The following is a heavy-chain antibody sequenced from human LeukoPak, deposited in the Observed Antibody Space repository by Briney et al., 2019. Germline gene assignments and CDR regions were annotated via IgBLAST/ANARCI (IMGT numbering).Heavy chain of an antibody. V-gene: IGHV4-39*01. Sequence: SETLSLTCTVSGGSISSSSYYWGWIRQPPGKGLEWIGSIYYSGSTYYNPSHKSRVTISVDTSKNQFSLKLSSVTAADTAVYYCARQPYDSSGKGYDYWGQGTLVTVSS. D-gene: IGHD3-22*01. CDR3: ARQPYDSSGKGYDY. CDR1: GGSISSSSYY. J-gene: IGHJ4*02. CDR2: IYYSGST.